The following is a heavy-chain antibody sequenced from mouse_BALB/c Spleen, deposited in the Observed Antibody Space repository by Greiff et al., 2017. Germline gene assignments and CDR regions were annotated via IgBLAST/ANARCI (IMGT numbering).Heavy chain of an antibody. CDR1: GFTFSDYG. J-gene: IGHJ3*01. CDR3: ARAYDSSWFAY. CDR2: ISNLAYSI. V-gene: IGHV5-15*02. D-gene: IGHD2-4*01. Sequence: EVHLVESGGGLVQPGGSRKLSCAASGFTFSDYGMAWVRQAPGKGPEWVAFISNLAYSIYYADTVTGRFTISRENAKNTLYLEMSSLRSEDTAMYYCARAYDSSWFAYWGQGTLVTVSA.